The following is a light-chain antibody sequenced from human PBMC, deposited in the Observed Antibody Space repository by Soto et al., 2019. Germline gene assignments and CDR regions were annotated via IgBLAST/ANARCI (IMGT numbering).Light chain of an antibody. CDR3: LQSYITPPT. CDR2: AAS. J-gene: IGKJ1*01. V-gene: IGKV1-39*01. CDR1: QSISSY. Sequence: DIQMTQSPSSLSASVGDRVTITCRASQSISSYLNWYQQKPGKAPKLLIYAASSLQSGVPSRFSGSGSGTDFTLTIGSLQPEDFATYYSLQSYITPPTFGHWTRGEIK.